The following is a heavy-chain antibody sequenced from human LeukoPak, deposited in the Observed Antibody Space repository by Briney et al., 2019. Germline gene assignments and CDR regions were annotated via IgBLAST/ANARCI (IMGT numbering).Heavy chain of an antibody. V-gene: IGHV4-61*02. J-gene: IGHJ5*02. CDR2: IYTSGST. CDR3: AREKGRCCSSTSENWFDA. D-gene: IGHD2-2*01. Sequence: PSETLSLTCTVSGGSISSGSYYWSWIRQPAGKGLEWIGRIYTSGSTNYNPSLKSRVTISVDTSKNQFSLKLSSVTAADTAVYYCAREKGRCCSSTSENWFDAWGQGTLVTVSS. CDR1: GGSISSGSYY.